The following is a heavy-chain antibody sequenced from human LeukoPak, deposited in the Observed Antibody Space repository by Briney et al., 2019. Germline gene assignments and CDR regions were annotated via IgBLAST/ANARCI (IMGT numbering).Heavy chain of an antibody. D-gene: IGHD6-13*01. CDR1: GVSFSGYY. CDR2: INHSGST. Sequence: PSETLSLTCAVYGVSFSGYYWSWIRQPPGKGLEWIGEINHSGSTNYNPSLKSRVTISVDTSKNQFSLKLSSVTAADTAVYYCARVKGGIAAFDYWGQGTLVTVSS. CDR3: ARVKGGIAAFDY. J-gene: IGHJ4*02. V-gene: IGHV4-34*01.